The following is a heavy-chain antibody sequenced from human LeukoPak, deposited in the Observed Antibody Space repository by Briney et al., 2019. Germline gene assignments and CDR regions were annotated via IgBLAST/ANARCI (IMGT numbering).Heavy chain of an antibody. V-gene: IGHV4-59*12. CDR1: SGSISSYY. Sequence: SETLSLTCTVSSGSISSYYWTWIRQPPGKGLEWIGYIHYSGSTNYNPSLKSRVTMSVDTSKNQFSLRLTSVTAADTAVYYCARVLLYSSRPFRWYFDLWGRGTLVTVSS. D-gene: IGHD6-19*01. J-gene: IGHJ2*01. CDR2: IHYSGST. CDR3: ARVLLYSSRPFRWYFDL.